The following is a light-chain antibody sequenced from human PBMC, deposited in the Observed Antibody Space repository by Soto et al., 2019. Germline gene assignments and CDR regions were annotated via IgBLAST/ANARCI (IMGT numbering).Light chain of an antibody. J-gene: IGLJ1*01. CDR2: DVT. V-gene: IGLV2-14*01. Sequence: QSVLTQPASVSGSPGQSITISCTGTSSDVGGYNYVSWYQQHPGKAPKLMIYDVTNRPSGVSSRFSGSKSGNTASLTISGLQAEDEADYYCASYTSSATYVIGPGTKVPS. CDR3: ASYTSSATYV. CDR1: SSDVGGYNY.